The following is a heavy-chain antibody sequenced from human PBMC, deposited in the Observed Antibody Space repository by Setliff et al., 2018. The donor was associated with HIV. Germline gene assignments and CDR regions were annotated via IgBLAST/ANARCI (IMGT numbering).Heavy chain of an antibody. CDR2: ISSTSSNI. D-gene: IGHD6-19*01. CDR3: ARYALAVPGYHNAFDI. V-gene: IGHV3-48*01. CDR1: GFSFSSYG. Sequence: GGSLRLSCAASGFSFSSYGMNWVRQAPGKGLEWVSYISSTSSNIYYVDSVEGRFAISRDNADNSLYLQMNSLRAEDTAVYYCARYALAVPGYHNAFDIWGQGTMVTVSS. J-gene: IGHJ3*02.